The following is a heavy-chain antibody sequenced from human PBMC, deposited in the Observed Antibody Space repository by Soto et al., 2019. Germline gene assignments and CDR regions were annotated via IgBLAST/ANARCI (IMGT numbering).Heavy chain of an antibody. Sequence: QLQLQESGPGLVKPSETLSLTCTVSGGSISSSTYYWGWIRQPPGKGLEWIGSIYYSGSTYYNPSLKSRVTISVDTSKTQFSLKLSSVTAADTAVYYCARVHRSGWYLDYWGQGTLVTVSS. V-gene: IGHV4-39*01. CDR3: ARVHRSGWYLDY. D-gene: IGHD6-19*01. CDR2: IYYSGST. J-gene: IGHJ4*02. CDR1: GGSISSSTYY.